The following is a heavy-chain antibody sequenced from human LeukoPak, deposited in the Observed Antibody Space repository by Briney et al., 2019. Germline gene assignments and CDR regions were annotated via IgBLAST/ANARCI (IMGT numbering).Heavy chain of an antibody. V-gene: IGHV3-23*01. Sequence: GGSLTLSCAASGFTFSSYAMSWVRQAPGKGLEWVSAICGSGGSTYYADSVKGRFTIPRDNSKNTLYLQMNSLRAEDTAVYYCAKAVLLWFGGEAYYFDYWGQGTLVTVSS. D-gene: IGHD3-10*01. CDR3: AKAVLLWFGGEAYYFDY. J-gene: IGHJ4*02. CDR2: ICGSGGST. CDR1: GFTFSSYA.